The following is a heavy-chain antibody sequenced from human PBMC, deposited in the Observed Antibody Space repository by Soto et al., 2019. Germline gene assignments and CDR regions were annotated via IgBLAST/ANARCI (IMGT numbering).Heavy chain of an antibody. J-gene: IGHJ6*02. CDR3: ARDGRKELWVEGLNARDV. CDR2: ISGYNGQT. Sequence: QGQLVQSAPEVRKPGASVKVSCKASGYPFCTYGISWVRQAPGQGLEWMGWISGYNGQTNYAQKFRGRVTFTTDTYSTTADMELRSLRSDDTATSFWARDGRKELWVEGLNARDVWGQGTTGTFSS. D-gene: IGHD2-8*01. V-gene: IGHV1-18*01. CDR1: GYPFCTYG.